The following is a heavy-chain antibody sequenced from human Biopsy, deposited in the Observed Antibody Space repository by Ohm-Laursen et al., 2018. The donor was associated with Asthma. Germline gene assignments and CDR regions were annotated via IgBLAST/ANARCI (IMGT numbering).Heavy chain of an antibody. CDR1: GYNFVSFA. Sequence: ASVKVSCKASGYNFVSFAIHWVRQAPGQRLEWMGWVNTGNGDTKYSQKFQGRVTITRDTSASTAYMELRGLRSEDTATYYCARTYYDFLTGQVKDVFGVWGQGTMVTVSS. D-gene: IGHD3-9*01. CDR3: ARTYYDFLTGQVKDVFGV. CDR2: VNTGNGDT. J-gene: IGHJ3*01. V-gene: IGHV1-3*04.